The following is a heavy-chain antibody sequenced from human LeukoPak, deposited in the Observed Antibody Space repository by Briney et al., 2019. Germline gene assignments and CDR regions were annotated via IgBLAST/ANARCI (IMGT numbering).Heavy chain of an antibody. CDR1: GYTFTGYY. J-gene: IGHJ5*02. CDR3: AREVSNPSDVGNWFDP. Sequence: SVKVSCKASGYTFTGYYMHWVRQAPGRGLEWMGCINPNSGGTNYAQEFEGRGTMTRATSISTVYMELSNLRSDDTAIYYCAREVSNPSDVGNWFDPWGQGTLVTVSS. CDR2: INPNSGGT. D-gene: IGHD3-3*02. V-gene: IGHV1-2*02.